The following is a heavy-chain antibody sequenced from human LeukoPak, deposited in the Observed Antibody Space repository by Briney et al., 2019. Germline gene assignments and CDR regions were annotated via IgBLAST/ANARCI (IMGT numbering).Heavy chain of an antibody. Sequence: PSETLSLTCTVSGGSISSYYWSWIRQPPGKGLEWIGYIYYSGSTNYNPSLKSRVTISVDTSKNQFSLKLSSVTAADTAVYYCARVGAAARYWYFDLWGRGTLVTVSS. CDR2: IYYSGST. V-gene: IGHV4-59*01. J-gene: IGHJ2*01. CDR1: GGSISSYY. CDR3: ARVGAAARYWYFDL. D-gene: IGHD6-13*01.